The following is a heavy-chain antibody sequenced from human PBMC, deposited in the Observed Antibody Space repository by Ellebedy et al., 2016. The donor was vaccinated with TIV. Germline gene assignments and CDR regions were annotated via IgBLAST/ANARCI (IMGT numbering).Heavy chain of an antibody. CDR3: ARTYYYDSSGYYLAY. CDR1: GFIFSSYY. D-gene: IGHD3-22*01. CDR2: ISGNGGMM. V-gene: IGHV3-48*03. Sequence: PGGSLRLSCVASGFIFSSYYMAWVRQAPGKGLEWISYISGNGGMMDHADSVKGRFTISRDNVKNSLYLQMNSLRAEDTAVYYCARTYYYDSSGYYLAYWGQGTLATVSS. J-gene: IGHJ4*02.